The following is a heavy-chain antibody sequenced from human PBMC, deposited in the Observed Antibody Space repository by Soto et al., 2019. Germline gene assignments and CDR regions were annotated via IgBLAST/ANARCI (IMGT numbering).Heavy chain of an antibody. CDR1: GYTFTGYY. D-gene: IGHD2-21*02. CDR2: INPNSGGT. V-gene: IGHV1-2*04. Sequence: DSVKVSCKASGYTFTGYYMHWVRQAPGQGLEWMGWINPNSGGTNYAQKFQGWVTMTRDTPISTAYMELSRLRSDDTAVYYCARSLGVTPPDAFDIWCQATLLTV. CDR3: ARSLGVTPPDAFDI. J-gene: IGHJ3*02.